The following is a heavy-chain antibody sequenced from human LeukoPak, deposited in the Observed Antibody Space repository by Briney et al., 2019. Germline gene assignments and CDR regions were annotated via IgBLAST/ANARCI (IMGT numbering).Heavy chain of an antibody. CDR3: ARISAGYSSY. CDR1: GYTFTGYY. Sequence: GASVKVSCKASGYTFTGYYMHWVRQAPGQGLEWMGWMNPNSGNTGYAQKFQGRVTITRNTSISTAYMELSSLRSEDTAVYYCARISAGYSSYWGQGTLVTVSS. D-gene: IGHD6-13*01. V-gene: IGHV1-8*03. CDR2: MNPNSGNT. J-gene: IGHJ4*02.